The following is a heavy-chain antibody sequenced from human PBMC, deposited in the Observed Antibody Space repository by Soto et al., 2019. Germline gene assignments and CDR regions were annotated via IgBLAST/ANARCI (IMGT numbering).Heavy chain of an antibody. V-gene: IGHV4-34*01. J-gene: IGHJ4*02. Sequence: QVQLQQWGAGLLKPSETLSLTCVVYGGSLSGYYWSWIRQPPGKGLEWIGEIKDGGLTNYSPSLKSRATISADPPKNQFSLKLHSVTAADRAVYYCARGQEGVVATHWDQGTLVTVSS. CDR3: ARGQEGVVATH. D-gene: IGHD5-12*01. CDR1: GGSLSGYY. CDR2: IKDGGLT.